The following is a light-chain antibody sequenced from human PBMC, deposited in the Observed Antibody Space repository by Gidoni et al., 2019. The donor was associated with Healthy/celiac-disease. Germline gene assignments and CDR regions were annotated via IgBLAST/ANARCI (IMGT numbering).Light chain of an antibody. CDR2: KDS. V-gene: IGLV3-25*03. J-gene: IGLJ3*02. CDR3: QSADSSGTWV. Sequence: SYELTQPPSVSVSPGQTDRITCTGDALPKQYAYWYQQKPGQAPVLVIYKDSERPSGISERFSGSSSGTTVTLTISGVQAEDEADYYCQSADSSGTWVFGGGTKLTVL. CDR1: ALPKQY.